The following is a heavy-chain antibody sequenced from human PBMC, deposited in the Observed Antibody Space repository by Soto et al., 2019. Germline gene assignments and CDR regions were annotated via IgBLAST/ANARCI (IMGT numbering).Heavy chain of an antibody. CDR2: INSDGSST. J-gene: IGHJ4*02. V-gene: IGHV3-74*01. CDR1: RLTLRMCW. CDR3: ASGGSSLNFDS. D-gene: IGHD6-6*01. Sequence: GGSATLACRDARLTLRMCWVHYIQQAPGKGLVWVSWINSDGSSTSYADSVKGRFTISRDNAKNTLYLQMNSLRAEDTAVYYCASGGSSLNFDSWGQGPLVTVSS.